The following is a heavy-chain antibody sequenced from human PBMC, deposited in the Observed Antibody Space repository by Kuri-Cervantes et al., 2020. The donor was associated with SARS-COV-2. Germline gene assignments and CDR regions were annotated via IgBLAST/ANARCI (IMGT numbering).Heavy chain of an antibody. Sequence: SETLSLTCTVSGGSISSGSYYWSWIRQPAGKGLEWIGHIYTSGSTNYNPSLKSRVTISVDRSKNQFSLSLSSVTAADTAVYYCARWGGYDVGAFDIWGQGTMVTVSS. V-gene: IGHV4-61*09. D-gene: IGHD5-12*01. J-gene: IGHJ3*02. CDR3: ARWGGYDVGAFDI. CDR2: IYTSGST. CDR1: GGSISSGSYY.